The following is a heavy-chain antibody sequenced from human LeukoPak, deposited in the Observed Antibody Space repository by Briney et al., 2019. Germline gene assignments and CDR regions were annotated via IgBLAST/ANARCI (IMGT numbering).Heavy chain of an antibody. CDR1: GGSFSGYY. CDR3: ARYVRHITIFGVVTNMDV. J-gene: IGHJ6*03. Sequence: SETLSLTCAVYGGSFSGYYWSWIRQPPGKGLEWIGEINHSGSTNYNPSLKSRVTISVDTSKNQFSLKLSSVTAADTAVYYCARYVRHITIFGVVTNMDVWGKGTTVTVSS. CDR2: INHSGST. V-gene: IGHV4-34*01. D-gene: IGHD3-3*01.